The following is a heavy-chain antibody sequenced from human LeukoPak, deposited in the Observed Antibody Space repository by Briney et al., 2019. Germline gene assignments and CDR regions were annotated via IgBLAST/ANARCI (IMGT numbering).Heavy chain of an antibody. Sequence: PSQTLSLTCTVSGGSISSGGYYWSWIRQHPGKGLEWIGYIYYSGSTYYNPSLKSRVTISVDTSKNQSSLKLSSVTAADTAVYYCARDRYFYDSSGYYYYFDYWGQGTLVTVSS. D-gene: IGHD3-22*01. CDR2: IYYSGST. V-gene: IGHV4-31*03. J-gene: IGHJ4*02. CDR3: ARDRYFYDSSGYYYYFDY. CDR1: GGSISSGGYY.